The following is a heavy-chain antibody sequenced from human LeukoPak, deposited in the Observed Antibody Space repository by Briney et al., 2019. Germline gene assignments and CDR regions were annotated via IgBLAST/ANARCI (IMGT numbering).Heavy chain of an antibody. V-gene: IGHV3-23*01. CDR2: INANSGTT. CDR3: AACGYSYVADY. J-gene: IGHJ4*02. Sequence: PGGSLRLSCAASGFAFTFHAMSWLRQPPGKGLEWVSTINANSGTTSYAASVRGRFTISRDNSKNTLYLQVNSLRAEDTAVYYCAACGYSYVADYWGQGTLVTVSS. D-gene: IGHD5-18*01. CDR1: GFAFTFHA.